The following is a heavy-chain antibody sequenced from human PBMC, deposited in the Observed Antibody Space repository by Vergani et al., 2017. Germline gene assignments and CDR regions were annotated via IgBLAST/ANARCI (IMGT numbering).Heavy chain of an antibody. CDR1: GFALNRHA. CDR3: ARDGGPYSGSYWEGGLFDY. Sequence: QVQLVESGGGVVQPGTSLRLSCVVSGFALNRHAMYWVRQAPGKGLEWVAVISYDGSNKYYADSVKGRFTISRDNSKNTLYLQMNSLRAEDTAVYYCARDGGPYSGSYWEGGLFDYWGQGTLVTVSS. CDR2: ISYDGSNK. J-gene: IGHJ4*02. D-gene: IGHD1-26*01. V-gene: IGHV3-30-3*01.